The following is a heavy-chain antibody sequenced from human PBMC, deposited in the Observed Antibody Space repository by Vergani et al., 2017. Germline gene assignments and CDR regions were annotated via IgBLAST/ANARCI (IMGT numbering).Heavy chain of an antibody. CDR2: ISDNGGTT. Sequence: EVQLLESGGGLVQPGGSLRLSCEASGFSFPGYAMSWVRQAPGKGLEWVSIISDNGGTTYYADSVKGRFTISRDNSKDTLYLQMNSLRAEDTAVYYCAKDRGSSWYRLTGYWGQGTLVTVSS. CDR1: GFSFPGYA. V-gene: IGHV3-23*01. D-gene: IGHD6-13*01. CDR3: AKDRGSSWYRLTGY. J-gene: IGHJ4*02.